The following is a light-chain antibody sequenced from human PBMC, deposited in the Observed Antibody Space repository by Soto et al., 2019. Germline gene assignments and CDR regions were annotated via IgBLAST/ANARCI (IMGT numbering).Light chain of an antibody. Sequence: DIQMTQSPSSLSASIGDRVTITCQASQNINNYLNWYQQRPGTAPKLLIHDASILERGVPSRFSRSGSGKYFTFTITSFQPEDIATYYCQQYDRLPFSFRAGTKVDI. J-gene: IGKJ3*01. V-gene: IGKV1-33*01. CDR1: QNINNY. CDR2: DAS. CDR3: QQYDRLPFS.